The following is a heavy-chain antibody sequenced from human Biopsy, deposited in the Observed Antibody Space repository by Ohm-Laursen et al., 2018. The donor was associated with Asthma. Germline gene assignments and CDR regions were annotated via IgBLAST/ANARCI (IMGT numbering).Heavy chain of an antibody. CDR2: GGSYYDGGLK. V-gene: IGHV3-30-3*01. CDR3: ASYEVVTAILPMDV. J-gene: IGHJ6*02. CDR1: GFTFRSYA. D-gene: IGHD2-21*02. Sequence: SLRLSCTASGFTFRSYAMHWVRQAPGKGLEWVAVGGSYYDGGLKYYADSVNGRFTVSRDDSKNTLYLQMNSLRPDDTAVYYCASYEVVTAILPMDVWGQGTTVTASS.